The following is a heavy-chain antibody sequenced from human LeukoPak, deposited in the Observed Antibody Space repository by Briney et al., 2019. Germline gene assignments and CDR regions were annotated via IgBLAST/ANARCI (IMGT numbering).Heavy chain of an antibody. V-gene: IGHV3-23*01. CDR1: GFTFSSYA. J-gene: IGHJ4*02. CDR3: AKGYYYDSSGGYAFDY. Sequence: PGGSLRLSCAASGFTFSSYAMSWVRQAPGKGLEWVSGISGSGGSTYYADSVKGRFTISRDNSKNTLYLQMNSLRAEDTAVYYCAKGYYYDSSGGYAFDYWGQGTLVTVSS. D-gene: IGHD3-22*01. CDR2: ISGSGGST.